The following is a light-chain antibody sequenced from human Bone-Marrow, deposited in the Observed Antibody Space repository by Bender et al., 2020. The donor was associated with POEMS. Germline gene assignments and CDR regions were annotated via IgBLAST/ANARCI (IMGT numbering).Light chain of an antibody. V-gene: IGLV2-14*01. CDR2: DVT. J-gene: IGLJ2*01. Sequence: QSALTQPASVSGSPGQSITISCTGTRSDIGAYNYVSWYQQHPGKAPKLIICDVTNRPSGVSNRFSGSKSGNTASLTFSGLQAEDEAHYYCSSFTSSSTVLFGGGTKLTVL. CDR3: SSFTSSSTVL. CDR1: RSDIGAYNY.